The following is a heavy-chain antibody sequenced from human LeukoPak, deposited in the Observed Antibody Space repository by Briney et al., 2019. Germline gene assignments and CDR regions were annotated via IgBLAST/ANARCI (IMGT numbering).Heavy chain of an antibody. CDR2: INPSGGST. Sequence: ASVKVSCKASGYTFTSYYMHWVRQAPGQGLEWMGIINPSGGSTSYAQKFQGRVTMTRDTSTSTVYMELSSLRSEDTAVYYCARDLYCSGGSCYHWLDPWGQGTLVTVSS. V-gene: IGHV1-46*01. J-gene: IGHJ5*02. CDR3: ARDLYCSGGSCYHWLDP. CDR1: GYTFTSYY. D-gene: IGHD2-15*01.